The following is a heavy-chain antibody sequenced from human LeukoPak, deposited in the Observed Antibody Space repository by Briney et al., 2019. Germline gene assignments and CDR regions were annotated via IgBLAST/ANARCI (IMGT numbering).Heavy chain of an antibody. J-gene: IGHJ4*02. CDR3: AKFSTGLPIFDY. Sequence: PGGSLRLSCAASGFTFSSYTMHWVRQAPDKGLEWVAVISHDGGNKYYADSVKGRFTISRDNSKNTLYLQMNSLRAEDTAVYYCAKFSTGLPIFDYWGQGTLVTVSS. CDR1: GFTFSSYT. CDR2: ISHDGGNK. D-gene: IGHD1-14*01. V-gene: IGHV3-30-3*02.